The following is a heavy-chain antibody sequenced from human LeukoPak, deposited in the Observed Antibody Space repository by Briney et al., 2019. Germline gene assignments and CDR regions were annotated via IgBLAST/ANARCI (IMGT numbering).Heavy chain of an antibody. D-gene: IGHD2-21*01. CDR3: ATIAPGTHAFDI. V-gene: IGHV4-39*01. J-gene: IGHJ3*02. Sequence: KTSETLSLTCTVSGGSISSGSYYWGWIRQPPGKGLEWIWTMYYSGKTYYNPSLKSRVTASVDTSKNQFSLKLSSVTAADTAVYYCATIAPGTHAFDIWGQGTMVTVPS. CDR2: MYYSGKT. CDR1: GGSISSGSYY.